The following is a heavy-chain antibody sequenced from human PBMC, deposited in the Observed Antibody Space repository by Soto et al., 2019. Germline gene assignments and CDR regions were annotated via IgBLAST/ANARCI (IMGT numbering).Heavy chain of an antibody. Sequence: EASVKVSCKASGYTFTSYGISWVRQAPGQGLEWMGWISAYNGNTNYAQKLQGRVTMTTDTSTSTAYMELRSLRSDDTAVYYCARVEWERDYYYGMDVWGQGTTVTV. J-gene: IGHJ6*02. V-gene: IGHV1-18*01. CDR3: ARVEWERDYYYGMDV. CDR2: ISAYNGNT. CDR1: GYTFTSYG. D-gene: IGHD1-26*01.